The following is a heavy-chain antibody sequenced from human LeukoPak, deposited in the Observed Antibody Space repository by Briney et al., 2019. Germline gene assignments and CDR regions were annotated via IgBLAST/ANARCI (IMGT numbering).Heavy chain of an antibody. Sequence: GGSLRLSCTASGFTFGDYAMSWFRQAPGKGLEWVSYISSSGSTIYYADSVKGRFTISRDNAKNSLYLQMNSLRAEDTAVYYCARGETADSFDPWGQGTLVTVSS. CDR2: ISSSGSTI. V-gene: IGHV3-11*04. J-gene: IGHJ5*02. CDR3: ARGETADSFDP. D-gene: IGHD6-13*01. CDR1: GFTFGDYA.